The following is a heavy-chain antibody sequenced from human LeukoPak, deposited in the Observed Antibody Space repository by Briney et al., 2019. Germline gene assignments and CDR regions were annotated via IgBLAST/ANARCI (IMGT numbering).Heavy chain of an antibody. CDR1: GGTFSTYA. V-gene: IGHV1-69*01. CDR2: IIPIFGTA. D-gene: IGHD1-14*01. Sequence: ASVKVSCKASGGTFSTYAISWVRQAPGQGLEWMGGIIPIFGTANYAQKFQVRVTITADESTSTAYMELSSLRSEDTAVYYCAMTPRTYYYYMDVWSKGTTVTISS. CDR3: AMTPRTYYYYMDV. J-gene: IGHJ6*03.